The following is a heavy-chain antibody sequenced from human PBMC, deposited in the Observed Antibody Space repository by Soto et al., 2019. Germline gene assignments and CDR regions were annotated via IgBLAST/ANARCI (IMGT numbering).Heavy chain of an antibody. CDR1: GYSFTSYW. V-gene: IGHV5-10-1*01. CDR2: IDPSDSYT. CDR3: ARRGGDCCSGCHDYGMQV. Sequence: PGESLKISCKGSGYSFTSYWISWVRQMPGKGLEWMGRIDPSDSYTNYSPSFQGHVTISADESISTAYLQWSSLKASDTAMYYCARRGGDCCSGCHDYGMQVSGQAPTVTVPS. D-gene: IGHD2-21*02. J-gene: IGHJ6*02.